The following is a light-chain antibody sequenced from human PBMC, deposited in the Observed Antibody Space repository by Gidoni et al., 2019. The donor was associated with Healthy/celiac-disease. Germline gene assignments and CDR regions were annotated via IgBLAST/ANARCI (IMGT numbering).Light chain of an antibody. CDR3: QQYYGTPIT. J-gene: IGKJ5*01. CDR1: QSILYSSNNKNY. CDR2: WAS. Sequence: VMTQSPDSLAVSLGERATINCKSSQSILYSSNNKNYLAWYQQKPGQPPKLLIYWASTRESGVPDRFSGSGSGTDFTLTISSLQAEDVAVYYCQQYYGTPITFGQGTLLEIK. V-gene: IGKV4-1*01.